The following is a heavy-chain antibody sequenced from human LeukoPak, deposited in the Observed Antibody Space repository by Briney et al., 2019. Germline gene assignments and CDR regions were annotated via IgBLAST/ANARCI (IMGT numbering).Heavy chain of an antibody. J-gene: IGHJ3*01. D-gene: IGHD5-24*01. CDR1: GGSFKKHF. Sequence: PSETLSLTCAVYGGSFKKHFWAWVRPAPGKGLEWIGEVSHNGSTVYNPSLESRITISVDTSKKQFSLRVNSVTVADAAVYYCARDQSFEMDAFDAWGQGTMVTVSS. CDR3: ARDQSFEMDAFDA. CDR2: VSHNGST. V-gene: IGHV4-34*01.